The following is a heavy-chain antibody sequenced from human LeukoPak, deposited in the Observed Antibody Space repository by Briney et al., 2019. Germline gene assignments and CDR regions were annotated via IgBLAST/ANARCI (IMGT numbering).Heavy chain of an antibody. J-gene: IGHJ4*02. Sequence: GGSLRLSCAASGFTVSSNYMSWVRQAPGKGLEWVSVIYSGGSTYYADSVKGRFTISRDNSKNTLYLQMNTLRAEDTAVYYCAKDGGSRPLTHFDYWGQGTLVTVSS. V-gene: IGHV3-53*01. D-gene: IGHD3-3*01. CDR1: GFTVSSNY. CDR2: IYSGGST. CDR3: AKDGGSRPLTHFDY.